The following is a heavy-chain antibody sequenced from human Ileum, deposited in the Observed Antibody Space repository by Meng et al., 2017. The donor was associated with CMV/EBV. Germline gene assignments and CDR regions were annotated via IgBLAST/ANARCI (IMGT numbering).Heavy chain of an antibody. D-gene: IGHD3-16*01. V-gene: IGHV3-74*01. CDR1: GFIFSSHW. Sequence: GESLKISCAASGFIFSSHWMHWVRQAPGKGLVWISRINSDGTTTTYADSVKGRFTISRDNAKNTLYLQMNSLRADDTAVYYCTRRPVSGGYGNFGYWGQGTLVTVSS. J-gene: IGHJ4*02. CDR2: INSDGTTT. CDR3: TRRPVSGGYGNFGY.